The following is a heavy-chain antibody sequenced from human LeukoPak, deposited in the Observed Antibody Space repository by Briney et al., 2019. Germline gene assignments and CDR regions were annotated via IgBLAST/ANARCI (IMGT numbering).Heavy chain of an antibody. J-gene: IGHJ4*02. Sequence: EWMGRXXPILGIAKYAHKFQGRVTIPADKTTRTAYVELSSLRSEDTAVYYCAREPQSAYITMVRGVHFDYWGQGTLVTVSS. CDR3: AREPQSAYITMVRGVHFDY. D-gene: IGHD3-10*01. CDR2: XXPILGIA. V-gene: IGHV1-69*04.